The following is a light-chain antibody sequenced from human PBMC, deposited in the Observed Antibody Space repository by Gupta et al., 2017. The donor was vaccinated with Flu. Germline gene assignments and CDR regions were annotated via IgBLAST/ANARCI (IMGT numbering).Light chain of an antibody. CDR2: GAS. CDR1: QSVSSN. CDR3: QQYNNWPPHT. V-gene: IGKV3-15*01. J-gene: IGKJ2*01. Sequence: ATLSCRASQSVSSNLAWYQQKPGQAPRLLIYGASTRATGIPARFSGSGSGTEFTLTISSLQSEDFAVYYCQQYNNWPPHTFGQGTKLEIK.